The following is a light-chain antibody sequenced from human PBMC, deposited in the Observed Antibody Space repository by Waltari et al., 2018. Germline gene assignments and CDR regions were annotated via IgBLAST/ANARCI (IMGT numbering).Light chain of an antibody. Sequence: DIQMTQSPSSLSASVGDRVTITCRGSQGISIDLAWYQQKPGKAPKLLISGASTLQFGVPSRFSGSGSGTDFTLTISGLQPDDFATYYCQKYDSAPQTFGQGTKVEIK. CDR1: QGISID. V-gene: IGKV1-27*01. CDR3: QKYDSAPQT. J-gene: IGKJ1*01. CDR2: GAS.